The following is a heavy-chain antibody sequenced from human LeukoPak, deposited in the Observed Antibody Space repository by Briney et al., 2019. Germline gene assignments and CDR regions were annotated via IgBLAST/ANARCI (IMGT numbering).Heavy chain of an antibody. CDR1: GFTFSSYA. J-gene: IGHJ4*02. Sequence: GGSLRLSCAASGFTFSSYAMSWVRQAPGKGLVWVARIDNDAYSSVYADSVKGRFTISRDNSKNTMFLQMNRLRDEDTAVYYCARGLRGPDYWGQGTQVTVSS. CDR3: ARGLRGPDY. V-gene: IGHV3-74*01. CDR2: IDNDAYSS.